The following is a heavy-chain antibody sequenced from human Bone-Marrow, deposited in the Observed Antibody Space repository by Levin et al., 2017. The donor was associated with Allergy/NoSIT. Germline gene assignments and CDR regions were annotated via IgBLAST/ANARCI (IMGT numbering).Heavy chain of an antibody. CDR2: IYWDDDK. D-gene: IGHD2-8*01. Sequence: SGPTLVKPTQTLTLTCIVSGFSLRSPGVGVGWIRQPPGKALVWLALIYWDDDKRYSPSLKSRLTIARDTSKNQVVLTMTNMDPADTATYYCARENGHEYDSWGQGTLVTVSS. CDR1: GFSLRSPGVG. V-gene: IGHV2-5*02. J-gene: IGHJ4*02. CDR3: ARENGHEYDS.